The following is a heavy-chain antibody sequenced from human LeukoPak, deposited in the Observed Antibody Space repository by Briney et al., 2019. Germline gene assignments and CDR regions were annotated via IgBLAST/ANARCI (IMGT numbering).Heavy chain of an antibody. CDR2: ISSSGSTI. V-gene: IGHV3-48*04. J-gene: IGHJ4*02. Sequence: PGGSLRLSCAASGFTFSSYAMSWVRQAPGKGLEWVSYISSSGSTIYYADSVKGRFTISRDNAKNSLYLQMNSLRAEDTAVYYCARIDYGDYACFDYWGQGTLVTVSS. CDR1: GFTFSSYA. CDR3: ARIDYGDYACFDY. D-gene: IGHD4-17*01.